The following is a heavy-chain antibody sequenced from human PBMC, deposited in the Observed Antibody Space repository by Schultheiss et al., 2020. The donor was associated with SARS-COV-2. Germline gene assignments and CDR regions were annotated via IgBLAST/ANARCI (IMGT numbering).Heavy chain of an antibody. CDR2: IKQDGSEK. CDR1: GFTFSSYW. CDR3: ARALNWNAPDAFDI. J-gene: IGHJ3*02. Sequence: GSLRLSCAASGFTFSSYWMSWVRQAPGKGLEWVANIKQDGSEKYYVDSVKGRFTISRDNAKNSLYLQMNSLRAEDTAVYYCARALNWNAPDAFDIWGQGTMVTVSS. D-gene: IGHD1-20*01. V-gene: IGHV3-7*05.